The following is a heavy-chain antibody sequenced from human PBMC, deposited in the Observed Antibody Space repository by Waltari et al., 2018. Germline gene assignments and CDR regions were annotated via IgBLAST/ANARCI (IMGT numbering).Heavy chain of an antibody. CDR2: ISWNSGSI. D-gene: IGHD3-22*01. J-gene: IGHJ3*02. CDR3: AKSGPHRVDSSGKAWGAFDI. CDR1: GFTFDDYA. Sequence: EVQLVESGGGLVQPGRSLRLSCAASGFTFDDYAMHWVRQDPGKGLEWVSGISWNSGSIGYADSLKGRLTISRDKAKNSLYRQMNSLRAEDTALDYCAKSGPHRVDSSGKAWGAFDIWGQGTMVTVSS. V-gene: IGHV3-9*01.